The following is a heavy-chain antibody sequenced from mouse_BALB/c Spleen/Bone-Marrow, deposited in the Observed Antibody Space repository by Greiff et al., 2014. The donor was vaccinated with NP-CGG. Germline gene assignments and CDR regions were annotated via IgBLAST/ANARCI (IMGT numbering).Heavy chain of an antibody. D-gene: IGHD1-2*01. V-gene: IGHV14-3*02. CDR1: GFNIKDTY. Sequence: VQLKESGAELVKPGASVKLSCTASGFNIKDTYMHWVKQRPEQGLEWIGRIDPANGNTKYDPKFQGKATITTDTSSNTAYLQVSSLTSEDTAVYYGASATTATYYAMDYWGQGTSVTVSS. J-gene: IGHJ4*01. CDR2: IDPANGNT. CDR3: ASATTATYYAMDY.